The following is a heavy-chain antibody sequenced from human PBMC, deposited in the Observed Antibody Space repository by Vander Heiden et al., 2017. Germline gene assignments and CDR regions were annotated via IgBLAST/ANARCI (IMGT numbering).Heavy chain of an antibody. V-gene: IGHV3-23*01. CDR3: AKESAGIAAIDH. CDR2: VTGSGGRT. J-gene: IGHJ4*02. D-gene: IGHD6-13*01. Sequence: EIRLLESGGGLVQPGGSLRLSCAAPGFTLSTSAFNWARGDPGKGVDWVSTVTGSGGRTYYVDSVKSRFTISRDNSKNTLYMQMNSLRDEDTAVDFGAKESAGIAAIDHWGQGTLGTVSS. CDR1: GFTLSTSA.